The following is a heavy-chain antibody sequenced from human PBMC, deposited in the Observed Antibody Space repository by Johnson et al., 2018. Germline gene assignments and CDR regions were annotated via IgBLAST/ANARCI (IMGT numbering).Heavy chain of an antibody. Sequence: VQLVETGGGLVQPGGSLRLSCAASGFTFSSYSMNWVRQAPGKGLEWVSYISSSSSTIYYADSVKGRFTISRDNAKNSRYLQMNSLGAEGKAAYYCARDPHSYSSSWYRGWFDPRGQGTLVTVSS. CDR3: ARDPHSYSSSWYRGWFDP. D-gene: IGHD6-13*01. V-gene: IGHV3-48*01. CDR1: GFTFSSYS. J-gene: IGHJ5*02. CDR2: ISSSSSTI.